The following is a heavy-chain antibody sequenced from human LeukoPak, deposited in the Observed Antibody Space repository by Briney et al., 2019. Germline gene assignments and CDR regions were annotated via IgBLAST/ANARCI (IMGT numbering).Heavy chain of an antibody. Sequence: GGSLRLSCAPSGFTVSSNYTSSVRQAPGKGLEWVSVIYTGGSTYYADSVKGRFTISRDNSKNTLYLQMNSLRAEDTAVYYCARVRPHPIIDVWGKGTTVTVSS. J-gene: IGHJ6*03. CDR1: GFTVSSNY. CDR2: IYTGGST. D-gene: IGHD6-6*01. V-gene: IGHV3-53*01. CDR3: ARVRPHPIIDV.